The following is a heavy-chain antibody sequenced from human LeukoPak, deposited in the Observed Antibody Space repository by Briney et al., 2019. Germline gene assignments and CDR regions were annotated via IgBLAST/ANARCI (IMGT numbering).Heavy chain of an antibody. V-gene: IGHV1-18*01. D-gene: IGHD2-15*01. CDR3: AKDATRYCSGGSCYSDY. CDR2: ISAYNGNT. CDR1: GYTFTSYG. J-gene: IGHJ4*02. Sequence: ASVKVSCKASGYTFTSYGISWVRQAPGQGLEWMGWISAYNGNTNYAQKLQGRVTMTTDTSTSTAYMALRSLRSDDTAVYYCAKDATRYCSGGSCYSDYWGQGTLVTVSS.